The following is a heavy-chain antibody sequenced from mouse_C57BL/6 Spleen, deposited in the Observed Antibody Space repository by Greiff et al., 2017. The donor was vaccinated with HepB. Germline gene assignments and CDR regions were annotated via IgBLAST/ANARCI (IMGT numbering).Heavy chain of an antibody. CDR2: IYPGDGDT. V-gene: IGHV1-82*01. Sequence: QVQLQQSGPELVKPGASVKISCKASGYAFSSSWMNWVKQRPGKGLEWIGRIYPGDGDTNYNGKFKGKATLTADKSSSTAYMQLSSLTSEDSAVYFCARGLPWFAYWGQGTLVTVS. D-gene: IGHD2-13*01. CDR3: ARGLPWFAY. J-gene: IGHJ3*01. CDR1: GYAFSSSW.